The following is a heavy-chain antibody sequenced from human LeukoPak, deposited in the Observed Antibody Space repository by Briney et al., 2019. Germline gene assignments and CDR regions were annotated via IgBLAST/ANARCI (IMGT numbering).Heavy chain of an antibody. J-gene: IGHJ4*02. CDR1: GFTFSSYW. Sequence: GGSLRLSCAASGFTFSSYWMHWVRQAPGKGLVWVSRINTDGSSTSYADSVKGRFTISRDNAKNTLYLQMNSLRAEDTAVYYCARVGYMGYSSSWFAGFDYWGQGTLVTVSS. CDR2: INTDGSST. V-gene: IGHV3-74*01. CDR3: ARVGYMGYSSSWFAGFDY. D-gene: IGHD6-13*01.